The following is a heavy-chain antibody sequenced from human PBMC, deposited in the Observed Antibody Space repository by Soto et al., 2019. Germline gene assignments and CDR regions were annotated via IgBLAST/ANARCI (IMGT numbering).Heavy chain of an antibody. V-gene: IGHV4-39*01. CDR1: GVSISRSNW. Sequence: SETLSLTCSVSGVSISRSNWWTWIRQPPGKGLEWIGSIYYRGNAYCNPSLQTRVTISLDKSKSQFSLKLNSVTAADSAVYFCARLEGLATISYYFDFWGPGALVTVSS. CDR2: IYYRGNA. CDR3: ARLEGLATISYYFDF. J-gene: IGHJ4*02. D-gene: IGHD3-9*01.